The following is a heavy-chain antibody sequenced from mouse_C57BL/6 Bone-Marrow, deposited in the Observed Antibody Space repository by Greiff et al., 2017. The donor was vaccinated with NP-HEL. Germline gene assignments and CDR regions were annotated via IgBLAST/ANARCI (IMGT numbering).Heavy chain of an antibody. CDR3: ARSGSSDGYFDV. D-gene: IGHD1-1*01. V-gene: IGHV1-42*01. Sequence: VQLQQSGPELVKPGASVKISCKASGYSFTGYYMNWVKQSPEKSLEWIGEINPSTGGTTYNQKFKAKATLTVAKSSRTAYMQLKSLTSEDSAVYYCARSGSSDGYFDVWGTGTTVTVSS. CDR2: INPSTGGT. CDR1: GYSFTGYY. J-gene: IGHJ1*03.